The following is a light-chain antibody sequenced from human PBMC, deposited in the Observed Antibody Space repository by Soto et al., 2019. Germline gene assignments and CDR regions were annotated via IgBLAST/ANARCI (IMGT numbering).Light chain of an antibody. CDR1: RSDVGSYNL. CDR3: CSYAGSSTYV. CDR2: EVS. Sequence: FALTQPAPVPGPPGKSITTSCTGFRSDVGSYNLVSWYQQHPGKAPKLMIYEVSKRPSGVSNRFSGSKSGITASLTISGLQAEDEADYYCCSYAGSSTYVFGTGTKVTVL. J-gene: IGLJ1*01. V-gene: IGLV2-23*02.